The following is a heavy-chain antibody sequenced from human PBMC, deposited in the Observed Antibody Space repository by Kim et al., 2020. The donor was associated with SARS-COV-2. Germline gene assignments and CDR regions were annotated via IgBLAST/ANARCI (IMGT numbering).Heavy chain of an antibody. CDR3: SIRAQTVDF. J-gene: IGHJ4*02. Sequence: SETLSLTCTVSGGSISSSTYYWAWIRQTPGKGLEWIGRFYFTADTYYNPSLKSRVTKSVDTPKNQFSLKLNSVTAAYTAVYYCSIRAQTVDFWGQGTLVTVSA. V-gene: IGHV4-39*01. CDR2: FYFTADT. CDR1: GGSISSSTYY.